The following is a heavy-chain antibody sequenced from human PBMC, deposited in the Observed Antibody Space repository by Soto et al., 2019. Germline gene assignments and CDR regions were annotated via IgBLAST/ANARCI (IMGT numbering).Heavy chain of an antibody. D-gene: IGHD6-13*01. V-gene: IGHV4-34*01. Sequence: SETLSLTCAVYGGSFSGYYWSWIRQPPGKGLEWIGEINHSGSTNYNPSLKSRVTISVDTSKNQFSLKLSSVTAADTAVYYCARKTQSSSSAFDYWGQGTLVTVSS. CDR1: GGSFSGYY. CDR2: INHSGST. CDR3: ARKTQSSSSAFDY. J-gene: IGHJ4*02.